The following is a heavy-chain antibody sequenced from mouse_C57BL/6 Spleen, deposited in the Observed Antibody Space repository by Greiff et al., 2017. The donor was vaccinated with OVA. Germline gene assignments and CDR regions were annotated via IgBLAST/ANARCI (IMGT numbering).Heavy chain of an antibody. Sequence: EVKLQESGAELVRPGASVKLSCTASGFNIKDYYMHWVKQRPEQGLEWIGRIDPEDGDTEYAPKFQGKATMTADTSSNTAYLQLSSLTSEDTAVYYCTRTYYSNSFAYWGQGTLVTVSA. CDR1: GFNIKDYY. CDR3: TRTYYSNSFAY. J-gene: IGHJ3*01. V-gene: IGHV14-1*01. CDR2: IDPEDGDT. D-gene: IGHD2-5*01.